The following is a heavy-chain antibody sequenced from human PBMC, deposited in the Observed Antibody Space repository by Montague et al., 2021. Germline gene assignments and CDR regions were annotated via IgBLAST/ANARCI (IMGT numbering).Heavy chain of an antibody. Sequence: SETLSLTCTVSGGSISSYYWSWIRQPPGKGLEWIGYIYNSVRTNYNPSLKSRVTISVDTSKNQFSLRLSYVTAADTAVYYCARDVYSSGWSGYGMDVWGQGTTVTVSS. CDR2: IYNSVRT. V-gene: IGHV4-59*01. CDR1: GGSISSYY. D-gene: IGHD6-19*01. CDR3: ARDVYSSGWSGYGMDV. J-gene: IGHJ6*02.